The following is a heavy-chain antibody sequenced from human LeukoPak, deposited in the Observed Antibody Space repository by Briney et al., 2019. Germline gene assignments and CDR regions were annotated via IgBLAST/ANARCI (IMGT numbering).Heavy chain of an antibody. V-gene: IGHV4-31*03. D-gene: IGHD2-8*01. CDR1: GGSISSGGYY. CDR2: IYYSGST. Sequence: SQTLSLTCTVPGGSISSGGYYWSWIRQHPGKGLEWIGYIYYSGSTYYNPSLKSRVTISVDTSKNQFSLKLSSVTAAGTAVYYCARDRYAGFGPKDAFDIWGQGTMVTVSS. J-gene: IGHJ3*02. CDR3: ARDRYAGFGPKDAFDI.